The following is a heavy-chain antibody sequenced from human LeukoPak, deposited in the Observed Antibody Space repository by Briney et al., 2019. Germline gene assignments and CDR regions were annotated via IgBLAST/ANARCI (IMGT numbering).Heavy chain of an antibody. CDR2: INSNSGGT. CDR1: GYTFTGYY. Sequence: ASVKVSCKASGYTFTGYYMHWVRQAPGQGLEWMGWINSNSGGTNYAQKFQGRVTMTRDTSISTAYMELSRLRSDDTAVYYCARYCSSTSCYDGFDYWGQGTLVTVSS. D-gene: IGHD2-2*01. CDR3: ARYCSSTSCYDGFDY. J-gene: IGHJ4*02. V-gene: IGHV1-2*02.